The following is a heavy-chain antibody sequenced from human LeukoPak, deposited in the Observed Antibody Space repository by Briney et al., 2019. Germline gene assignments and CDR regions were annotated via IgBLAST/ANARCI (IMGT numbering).Heavy chain of an antibody. CDR3: ARGGRLSSGWVYYYYGMDV. D-gene: IGHD6-19*01. CDR2: IYTSGST. V-gene: IGHV4-4*07. J-gene: IGHJ6*02. CDR1: GGSISSYY. Sequence: SETLSLTCTVSGGSISSYYWSWIRQPAGKGLEWIGRIYTSGSTNYNPSLKSRVTMSVDTSKNQFSLKLSSVTAADTAVYYCARGGRLSSGWVYYYYGMDVWGQGTTVTVSS.